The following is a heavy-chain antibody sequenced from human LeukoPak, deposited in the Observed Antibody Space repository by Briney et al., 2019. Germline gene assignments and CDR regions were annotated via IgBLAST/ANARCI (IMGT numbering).Heavy chain of an antibody. CDR2: ISHDGNNI. J-gene: IGHJ4*02. CDR3: ARDIAVGSGCYDY. V-gene: IGHV3-30*04. CDR1: EFTFRTYS. Sequence: PGGSLRLSCAASEFTFRTYSMHWVRQAPGKGLDWVAVISHDGNNIYYPDSVKGRFTISRDNTKNTLYLQMNSLRPEDTAVYYYARDIAVGSGCYDYWGQGTLVTVSS. D-gene: IGHD6-19*01.